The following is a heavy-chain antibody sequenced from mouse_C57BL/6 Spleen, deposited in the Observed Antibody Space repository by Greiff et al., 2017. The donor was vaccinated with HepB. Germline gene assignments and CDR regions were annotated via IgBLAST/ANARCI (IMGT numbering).Heavy chain of an antibody. CDR3: ARGGSNYAYWYFDV. Sequence: EVQLQQSGPGMVKPSQSLSLTCTVTGYSITSGYDWHWIRHFPGNKLEWMGYISYSGSTNYNPSLKSRISITHDTSKNHFFLKLNSVTTEDTATYYCARGGSNYAYWYFDVWGTGTTVTVSS. J-gene: IGHJ1*03. CDR2: ISYSGST. V-gene: IGHV3-1*01. CDR1: GYSITSGYD. D-gene: IGHD2-5*01.